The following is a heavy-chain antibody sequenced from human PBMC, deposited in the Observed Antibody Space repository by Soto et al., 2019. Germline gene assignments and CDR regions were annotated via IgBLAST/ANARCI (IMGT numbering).Heavy chain of an antibody. CDR1: GGTFSSYA. D-gene: IGHD1-1*01. CDR3: ARVRHPGNGVFDP. V-gene: IGHV1-69*13. Sequence: GASVKVSCKASGGTFSSYAISWVRQAPGQGLEWMGGIIPIFGTANYAQKFQGRVTITADESTSTAYMELSSLRSEGTAVYYCARVRHPGNGVFDPWGQGTLVTVSS. J-gene: IGHJ5*02. CDR2: IIPIFGTA.